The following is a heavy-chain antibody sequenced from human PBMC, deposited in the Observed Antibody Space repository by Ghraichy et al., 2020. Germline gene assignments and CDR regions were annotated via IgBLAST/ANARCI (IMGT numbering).Heavy chain of an antibody. CDR3: ARGLRRESYFDF. CDR1: GVSLSTGGYS. J-gene: IGHJ4*02. D-gene: IGHD2-15*01. V-gene: IGHV4-30-2*01. CDR2: IYHSGTT. Sequence: LRLSCTISGVSLSTGGYSWSWIRQPPGKGLEWIGYIYHSGTTLYNPSLKGRVTMSVVRSKNQFSLKLTSVTAADTAVYYCARGLRRESYFDFWGQGTPVTVSS.